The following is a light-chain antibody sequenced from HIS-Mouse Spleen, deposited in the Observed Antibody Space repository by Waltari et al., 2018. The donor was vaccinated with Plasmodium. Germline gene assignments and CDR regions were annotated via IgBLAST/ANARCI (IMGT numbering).Light chain of an antibody. Sequence: QSALTPHRSLSGSPGQSVTLPCTATSSDVGGYNYVSWYHKPPGQAPKLMIYDVSKRPSGVPDRFSGSKSGNTASLTISGLQAEDEADYYCCSYAGSYTWVFGGGTKLTVL. CDR3: CSYAGSYTWV. CDR2: DVS. J-gene: IGLJ3*02. CDR1: SSDVGGYNY. V-gene: IGLV2-11*01.